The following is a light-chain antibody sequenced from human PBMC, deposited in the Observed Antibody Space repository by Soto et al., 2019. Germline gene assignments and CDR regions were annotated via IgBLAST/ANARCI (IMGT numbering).Light chain of an antibody. CDR3: SSYRSLDIGV. J-gene: IGLJ1*01. CDR1: SSDVGRYNY. Sequence: QSALTQPASVSGSPGQSITISCTRTSSDVGRYNYVSWYQQHPGRAPKLIIYEVTYRPSGVSDRFSGSKSGDTASLTISGLQAEDEADYYCSSYRSLDIGVFGTGTKLTVL. V-gene: IGLV2-14*03. CDR2: EVT.